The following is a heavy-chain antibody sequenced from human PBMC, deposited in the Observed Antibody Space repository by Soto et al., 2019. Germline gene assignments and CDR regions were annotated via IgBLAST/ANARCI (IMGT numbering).Heavy chain of an antibody. V-gene: IGHV3-23*01. J-gene: IGHJ4*03. Sequence: PVGSLRLSCAASGFSFRDYAMSWVRQAPGKGLEWVSTISGGGDSAYYAESVKGRFTISRDNFKNTLFLQMNSLRAEDTAVYYCAKVPFVGWEVRETDYWGHGTLVTVSS. CDR3: AKVPFVGWEVRETDY. D-gene: IGHD1-26*01. CDR1: GFSFRDYA. CDR2: ISGGGDSA.